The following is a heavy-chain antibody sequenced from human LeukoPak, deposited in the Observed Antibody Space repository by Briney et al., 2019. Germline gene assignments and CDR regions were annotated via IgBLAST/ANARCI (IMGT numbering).Heavy chain of an antibody. CDR2: IKQDGSEK. CDR3: ARDFVLWYFDL. J-gene: IGHJ2*01. Sequence: PGGSLRLSCAASGFTFSSYWMSWVRQAPGKGLEWVANIKQDGSEKYYVDSVKGRFTISRDNAKNSLYLQMNSLRAEDTVVYYSARDFVLWYFDLWGRGTLVTVSS. D-gene: IGHD2-8*01. CDR1: GFTFSSYW. V-gene: IGHV3-7*01.